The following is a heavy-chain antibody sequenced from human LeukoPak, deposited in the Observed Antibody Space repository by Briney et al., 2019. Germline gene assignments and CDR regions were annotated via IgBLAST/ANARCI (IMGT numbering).Heavy chain of an antibody. CDR2: IHYSGST. J-gene: IGHJ4*02. V-gene: IGHV4-59*11. CDR3: AKSYDFWSGYHDS. Sequence: SETLSLTCTVSGGSIRSHSWNWIRQPPGKGLEWIGNIHYSGSTNYNPSLKSRVTISVDTSKNQFSLKVSSVTAADTAVYYCAKSYDFWSGYHDSWGQGTRVTASS. D-gene: IGHD3-3*01. CDR1: GGSIRSHS.